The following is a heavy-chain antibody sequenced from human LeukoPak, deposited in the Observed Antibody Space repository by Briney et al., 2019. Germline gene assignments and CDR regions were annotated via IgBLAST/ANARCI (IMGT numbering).Heavy chain of an antibody. D-gene: IGHD3-22*01. CDR2: ISYDGSNK. Sequence: GGSLRLSCAASGFTFSSYAMHWVRQAPGKGLEWVAVISYDGSNKYYADSVKGRFTISRDNSKNTLYLQMNSLRAEDTAVYCCARAPYYYDSSGCPGGYWGQGTLVTVSS. J-gene: IGHJ4*02. V-gene: IGHV3-30-3*01. CDR3: ARAPYYYDSSGCPGGY. CDR1: GFTFSSYA.